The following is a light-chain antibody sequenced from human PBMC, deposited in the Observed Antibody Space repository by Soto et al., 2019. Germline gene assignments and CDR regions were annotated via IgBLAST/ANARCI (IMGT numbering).Light chain of an antibody. CDR1: SSALGSYNR. CDR3: SSYTSNSTYV. V-gene: IGLV2-18*02. CDR2: EVS. Sequence: QSVLTQPPSVSGSPGQSVTISSTGTSSALGSYNRVSWYQQPPGTAPKLMIYEVSNRPSGVPDRFSGSKSGTTASLTISGLQAEDEADYYCSSYTSNSTYVFGIGTKVTVL. J-gene: IGLJ1*01.